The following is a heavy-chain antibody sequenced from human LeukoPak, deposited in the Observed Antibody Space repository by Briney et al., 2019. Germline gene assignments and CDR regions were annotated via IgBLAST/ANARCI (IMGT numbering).Heavy chain of an antibody. CDR2: INPNSGGT. Sequence: ASVKVSCKASGYTLTGYYMHWVRQAPGQGLEWMGWINPNSGGTNYAQKFQGRVTMTRDTSISTAYMELSRLRSDDTAVYYCARGYCSGTSCYYPYYFDSWGQGTLVTVSS. D-gene: IGHD2-2*01. CDR3: ARGYCSGTSCYYPYYFDS. J-gene: IGHJ4*02. CDR1: GYTLTGYY. V-gene: IGHV1-2*02.